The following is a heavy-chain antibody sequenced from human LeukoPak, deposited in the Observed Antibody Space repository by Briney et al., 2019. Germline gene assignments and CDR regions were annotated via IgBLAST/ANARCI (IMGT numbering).Heavy chain of an antibody. CDR2: ISWNSGSI. Sequence: GRSLRLSCAASGFTFDDYAMHWVRQAPGKGLEWVSGISWNSGSIGYADSVKGRFTISRDNAKNSLYLQMNSLRAEDTALYYCAKARSVITKAIDIWGQGTMVTVSS. D-gene: IGHD2-21*01. CDR3: AKARSVITKAIDI. CDR1: GFTFDDYA. J-gene: IGHJ3*02. V-gene: IGHV3-9*01.